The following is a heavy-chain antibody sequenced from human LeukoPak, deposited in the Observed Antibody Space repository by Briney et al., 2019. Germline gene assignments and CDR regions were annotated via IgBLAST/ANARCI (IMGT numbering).Heavy chain of an antibody. Sequence: ASVKVSCKASGYTFTSYAMHWVRQAPGQRLEWMGWINAGNGNTKYSQKFQGRVTITRDTSASTAYMEPSSLRSEDTAVYYCARAGYSYGYGWSRDRTYYFDYWGQGTLVTVSS. V-gene: IGHV1-3*01. CDR1: GYTFTSYA. CDR3: ARAGYSYGYGWSRDRTYYFDY. J-gene: IGHJ4*02. CDR2: INAGNGNT. D-gene: IGHD5-18*01.